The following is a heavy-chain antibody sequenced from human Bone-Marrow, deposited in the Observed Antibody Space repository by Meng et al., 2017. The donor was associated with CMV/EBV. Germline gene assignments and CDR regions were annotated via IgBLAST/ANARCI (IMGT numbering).Heavy chain of an antibody. D-gene: IGHD1-26*01. CDR2: IYYSGST. CDR3: ARVQSGSYYDVYYYYGMDV. J-gene: IGHJ6*02. V-gene: IGHV4-59*01. Sequence: SETLSLTCTVSGGSISSYYWSWIRQPPGKGLEWIGYIYYSGSTNYNPSLKSRVTISVDTSKNQFSLKLSSVTAADTAVYYCARVQSGSYYDVYYYYGMDVWGQATTVTDSS. CDR1: GGSISSYY.